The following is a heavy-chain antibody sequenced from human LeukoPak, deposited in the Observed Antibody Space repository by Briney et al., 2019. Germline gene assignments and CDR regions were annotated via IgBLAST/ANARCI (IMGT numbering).Heavy chain of an antibody. V-gene: IGHV1-69*02. CDR3: ARGGFQYPPDY. CDR1: GGTFSSYT. CDR2: IIPILGIA. D-gene: IGHD2-2*01. J-gene: IGHJ4*02. Sequence: ASVKVSCKASGGTFSSYTISWVRQAPGQGLEWMGRIIPILGIANYAQKFQGRVTITADKSTSTAYMELSSLRSEDTAVYYCARGGFQYPPDYWGQGTLVTVSS.